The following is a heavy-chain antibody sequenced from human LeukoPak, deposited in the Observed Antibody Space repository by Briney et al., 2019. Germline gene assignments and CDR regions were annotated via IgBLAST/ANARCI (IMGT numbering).Heavy chain of an antibody. CDR3: ARVPVNLDSSSWYRGRPAFDP. CDR2: ISYDGSNK. Sequence: GGSLRLSCAASGFTFSSYAMRWVRQAPGKGLEWVAVISYDGSNKYYADSVKGRFTISRDNAKNSLYLQMNSLRAEDTAVYYCARVPVNLDSSSWYRGRPAFDPWGQGTLVTVSS. D-gene: IGHD6-13*01. CDR1: GFTFSSYA. V-gene: IGHV3-30*04. J-gene: IGHJ5*02.